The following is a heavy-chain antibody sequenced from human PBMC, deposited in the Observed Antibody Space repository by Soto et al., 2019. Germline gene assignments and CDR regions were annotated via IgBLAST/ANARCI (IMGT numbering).Heavy chain of an antibody. CDR3: ARSREQWLVDAFDI. CDR1: GGSLTGYY. CDR2: INPTGSP. V-gene: IGHV4-34*01. Sequence: LSLTCVVYGGSLTGYYWSWIRQPPGRGLEWIGEINPTGSPKYNPSLMSRVTISVDASKNQFSMKLSSVTAADTAVFYCARSREQWLVDAFDIWGQGTMVTVSS. J-gene: IGHJ3*02. D-gene: IGHD6-19*01.